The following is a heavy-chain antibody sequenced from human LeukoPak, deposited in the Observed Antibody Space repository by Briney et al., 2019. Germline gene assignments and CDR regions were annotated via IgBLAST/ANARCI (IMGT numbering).Heavy chain of an antibody. Sequence: SETLSLTCTVSGGSISSGDYYWSWIRQPPGKGLEWIGYIYYSGSTYYNPSLKSRVTISVDTSKNQFSLKLSSVTAVDTAVYYCARGGDSSGYCYFDYWGQGTLVTVSS. J-gene: IGHJ4*02. CDR1: GGSISSGDYY. CDR3: ARGGDSSGYCYFDY. CDR2: IYYSGST. V-gene: IGHV4-30-4*01. D-gene: IGHD3-22*01.